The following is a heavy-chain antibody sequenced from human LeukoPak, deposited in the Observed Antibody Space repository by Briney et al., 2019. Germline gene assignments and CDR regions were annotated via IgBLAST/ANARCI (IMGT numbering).Heavy chain of an antibody. Sequence: GGSLRLSFAASGFTFSTFAMHWVRQAPGKGLEWVGRIKPKTDGETTEYAAPVKDRFSISRDDSKSMMYLQMNSLKTEDTAVYYCITPLPYSAPGGQGTLVTVSS. J-gene: IGHJ4*02. V-gene: IGHV3-15*07. D-gene: IGHD2-21*01. CDR2: IKPKTDGETT. CDR1: GFTFSTFA. CDR3: ITPLPYSAP.